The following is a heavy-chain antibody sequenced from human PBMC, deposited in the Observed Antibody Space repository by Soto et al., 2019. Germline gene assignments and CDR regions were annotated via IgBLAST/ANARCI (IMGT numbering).Heavy chain of an antibody. J-gene: IGHJ6*02. D-gene: IGHD3-3*01. CDR3: ATSRAYYDFWSGYEYYYYGMDV. CDR1: GYSFTSYW. CDR2: IYPGDSDT. Sequence: PGESLKISCKGSGYSFTSYWIGWVRQMPGKGLEWMGIIYPGDSDTRYSPSFQGQVTISADKSISTAYLQWSSLKASDTAMYYCATSRAYYDFWSGYEYYYYGMDVWGQGTTVTVSS. V-gene: IGHV5-51*01.